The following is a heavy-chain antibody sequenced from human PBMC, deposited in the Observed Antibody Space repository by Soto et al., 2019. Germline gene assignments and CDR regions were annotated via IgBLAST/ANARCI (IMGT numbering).Heavy chain of an antibody. V-gene: IGHV4-39*01. D-gene: IGHD6-13*01. J-gene: IGHJ4*02. CDR1: GGSISSSTYY. CDR2: LYYSGNT. Sequence: PSETLSLTCTVSGGSISSSTYYWGWIRQPPGKGLDWIGNLYYSGNTYYAPSLKSRVTISVDSSKNQFSLKLNSVTAADTAVYYCARGVTNSWYYFDYWGQGTLVTVSS. CDR3: ARGVTNSWYYFDY.